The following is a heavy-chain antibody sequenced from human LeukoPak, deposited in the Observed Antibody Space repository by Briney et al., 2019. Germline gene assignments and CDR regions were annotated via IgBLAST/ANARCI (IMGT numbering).Heavy chain of an antibody. CDR3: AREPGDFWSAYLDY. CDR1: GGSISSYY. CDR2: IYYSGST. V-gene: IGHV4-59*01. Sequence: SETLSLTCTVSGGSISSYYWSWIRQPPGKGLEWIGYIYYSGSTNYNPSLKSRVTISVDTSKNQFSLKLSSVTAADTAVYYCAREPGDFWSAYLDYWGQGTLVTVSS. D-gene: IGHD3-3*01. J-gene: IGHJ4*02.